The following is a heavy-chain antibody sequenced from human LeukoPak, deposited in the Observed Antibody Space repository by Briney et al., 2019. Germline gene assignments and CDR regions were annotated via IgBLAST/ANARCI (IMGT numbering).Heavy chain of an antibody. D-gene: IGHD1-26*01. CDR2: ISSSSSYI. Sequence: GGSLRLSCAASGFTFSSYSMNWVRQAPGKGLEWVSSISSSSSYIYYADSVKGRFTISRDNAKNSLYLQMNSLRAEDTAVYYCARGGGGATPYAFDIWGQGTMVTVSS. J-gene: IGHJ3*02. CDR1: GFTFSSYS. CDR3: ARGGGGATPYAFDI. V-gene: IGHV3-21*01.